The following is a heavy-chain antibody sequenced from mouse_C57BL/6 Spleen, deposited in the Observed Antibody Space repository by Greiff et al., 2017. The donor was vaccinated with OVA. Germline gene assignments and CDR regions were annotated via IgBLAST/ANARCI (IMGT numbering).Heavy chain of an antibody. CDR1: GYTFTDYY. V-gene: IGHV1-34*01. D-gene: IGHD1-1*01. CDR3: ARGDYGSSYEGAY. CDR2: IYPNSGGN. Sequence: VQLQQSGPELVKPGASVKMSCKASGYTFTDYYMHWVKQSHGKSLEWIGYIYPNSGGNGYNQKIKGKATLTVDKSSSTAYMELRILTSEDAAVYYCARGDYGSSYEGAYWGQGTLVTVSA. J-gene: IGHJ3*01.